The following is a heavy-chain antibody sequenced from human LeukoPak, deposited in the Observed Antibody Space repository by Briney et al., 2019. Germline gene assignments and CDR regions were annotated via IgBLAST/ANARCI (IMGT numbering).Heavy chain of an antibody. V-gene: IGHV3-33*01. CDR1: GFTFSSYG. Sequence: GRSLRLSCAASGFTFSSYGMHWVRQAPGKGLEWVAVIWYDGSNKYYADSVNGRFTISRDNSKHTLYLQMNSLRAEDTAVYYCARDGDGSGLYYFDYWGQGTLVTVSS. J-gene: IGHJ4*02. CDR2: IWYDGSNK. D-gene: IGHD3-10*01. CDR3: ARDGDGSGLYYFDY.